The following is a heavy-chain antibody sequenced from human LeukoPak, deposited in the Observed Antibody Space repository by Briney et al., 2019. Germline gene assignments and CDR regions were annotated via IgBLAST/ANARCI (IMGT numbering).Heavy chain of an antibody. V-gene: IGHV3-30-3*01. J-gene: IGHJ6*02. Sequence: GGSLRLSCAASGFTFSSYAMHWVRQAPGKGLEWVAVISYDGSNKYYADSVKGRFTISRDNSKNMLYLQMNSLRAEDTAVYYCASSPGVGYYYGMDVWGQGTTVTVSS. CDR1: GFTFSSYA. D-gene: IGHD2-15*01. CDR2: ISYDGSNK. CDR3: ASSPGVGYYYGMDV.